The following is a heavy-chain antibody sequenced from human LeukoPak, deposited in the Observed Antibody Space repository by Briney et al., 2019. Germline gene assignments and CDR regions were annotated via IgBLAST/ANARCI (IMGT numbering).Heavy chain of an antibody. J-gene: IGHJ3*02. CDR3: ARELISGDWTWDI. V-gene: IGHV1-46*01. CDR2: INPSGGTT. Sequence: ASVKVSCKASGYTFTGYYMHWVRQAPGQGLEWMGTINPSGGTTNYAQKFQGRISMTRDTSTSTVYMELSSLRSDDTAVYYCARELISGDWTWDIWGQGTMVTVSS. D-gene: IGHD2-21*02. CDR1: GYTFTGYY.